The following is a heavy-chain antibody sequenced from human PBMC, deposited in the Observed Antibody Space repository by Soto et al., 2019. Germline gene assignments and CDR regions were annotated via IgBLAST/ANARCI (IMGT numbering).Heavy chain of an antibody. CDR1: GFTVSSNY. V-gene: IGHV3-66*01. D-gene: IGHD6-19*01. CDR2: IYSGGST. J-gene: IGHJ1*01. Sequence: EVQLVESGGGLVQPGGSLRLSCAASGFTVSSNYMSWVRQAPGKGLEWVSVIYSGGSTYYADSVKGRFTISRDNSKNTLYLQMNSLRAEDTAVYYCERDRIAVAGNPEYFQHWGQGTLVTVSS. CDR3: ERDRIAVAGNPEYFQH.